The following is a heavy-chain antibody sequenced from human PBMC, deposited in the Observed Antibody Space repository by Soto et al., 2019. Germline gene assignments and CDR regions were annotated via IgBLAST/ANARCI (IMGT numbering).Heavy chain of an antibody. CDR1: GFTFSGLG. D-gene: IGHD1-26*01. CDR3: ARDGVGHTTFFGYFDY. Sequence: QVQLVESGGGVVQPGRSLRLSCAASGFTFSGLGMHWVRQAPGKGLEGVAVIRYDGSNIYYADAVKGRFPISRDNSKDTLYLQMNSLRADDTAVYYCARDGVGHTTFFGYFDYWGQGTLVTVSS. V-gene: IGHV3-33*01. CDR2: IRYDGSNI. J-gene: IGHJ4*02.